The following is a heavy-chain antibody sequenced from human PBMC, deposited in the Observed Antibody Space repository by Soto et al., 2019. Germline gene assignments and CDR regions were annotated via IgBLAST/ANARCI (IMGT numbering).Heavy chain of an antibody. CDR2: FDPEDGET. CDR1: GYTLTELS. CDR3: ATHYAHPGAFDL. Sequence: GASVKVSCKVSGYTLTELSMHWVRQAPGKGLEWMGGFDPEDGETIYAQKFQGRVTITEDTSTDTAYMELSSLRSEDTAVYHCATHYAHPGAFDLWGQGTMVTVSS. V-gene: IGHV1-24*01. J-gene: IGHJ3*01. D-gene: IGHD2-2*01.